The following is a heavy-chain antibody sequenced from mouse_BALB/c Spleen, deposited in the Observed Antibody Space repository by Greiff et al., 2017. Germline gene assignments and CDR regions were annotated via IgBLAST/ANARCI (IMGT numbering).Heavy chain of an antibody. Sequence: EVQLQQSGPELVKPGASVKISCKASGYTFTDYNMHWVKQSHGKSLEWIGYIYPYNGGTGYNQKFKSKATLTVDNSSSTAYMELRSLTSEDSAVYYCARAEGGYWYFDVWGAGTTVTVSS. V-gene: IGHV1S29*02. CDR1: GYTFTDYN. J-gene: IGHJ1*01. CDR2: IYPYNGGT. CDR3: ARAEGGYWYFDV.